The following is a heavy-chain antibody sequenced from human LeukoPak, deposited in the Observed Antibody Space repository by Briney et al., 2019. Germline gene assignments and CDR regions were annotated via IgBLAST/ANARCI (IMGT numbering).Heavy chain of an antibody. J-gene: IGHJ4*02. V-gene: IGHV2-5*02. CDR3: THGTYGSGWFDY. CDR1: WVSLNTNGGA. Sequence: SGPTLGKTTQNPTPTFTLSWVSLNTNGGAVGWIPQPPGKAPGWLALIYWDDDKRYSPSLKSRLTITKDTSKNQVVLTMTNMDPVDTATYYCTHGTYGSGWFDYWGQGALVTVSS. CDR2: IYWDDDK. D-gene: IGHD6-19*01.